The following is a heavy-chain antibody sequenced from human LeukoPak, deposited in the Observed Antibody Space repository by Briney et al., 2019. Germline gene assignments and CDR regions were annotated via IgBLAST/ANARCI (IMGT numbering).Heavy chain of an antibody. J-gene: IGHJ5*02. CDR1: GGSISSYY. CDR2: IYATGST. V-gene: IGHV4-4*09. D-gene: IGHD3-10*01. CDR3: ARHGSVRSPLGP. Sequence: SETLSLTCTVSGGSISSYYWSWIRQPPGKGLVWIGYIYATGSTNYNPSLKSRVTISVDTSKNQFSLNLRSVTAAGTAVYYCARHGSVRSPLGPWGQGTLVTVSS.